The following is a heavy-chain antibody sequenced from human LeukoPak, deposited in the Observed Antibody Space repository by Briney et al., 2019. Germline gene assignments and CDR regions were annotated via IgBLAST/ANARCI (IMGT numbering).Heavy chain of an antibody. CDR2: IYYSGST. CDR1: AGSISSGGYY. Sequence: PSQTLSLTCTVSAGSISSGGYYWSWIRQHPGKGLEWIGYIYYSGSTYYNPSLKSRVTISVDTSKNQFSLKLSSVTAADTAVYYCARVPWCSGGSCYSPYYYGMDVWGQGTTVTVSS. CDR3: ARVPWCSGGSCYSPYYYGMDV. D-gene: IGHD2-15*01. V-gene: IGHV4-31*03. J-gene: IGHJ6*02.